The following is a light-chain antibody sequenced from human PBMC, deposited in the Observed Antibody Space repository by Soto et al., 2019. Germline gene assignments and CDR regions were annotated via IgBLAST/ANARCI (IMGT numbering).Light chain of an antibody. Sequence: IVMTQTPLSLPVAPGEPASISCRSSQSLFDTEDGGTYLDWYLHKPGQSPQLLIYTISYRASGVPDRFSGRGSGTDFTLNISRVEAEDVGTYYCMQRLDFPFTFGQGTKLEIK. CDR1: QSLFDTEDGGTY. CDR3: MQRLDFPFT. CDR2: TIS. J-gene: IGKJ2*01. V-gene: IGKV2-40*01.